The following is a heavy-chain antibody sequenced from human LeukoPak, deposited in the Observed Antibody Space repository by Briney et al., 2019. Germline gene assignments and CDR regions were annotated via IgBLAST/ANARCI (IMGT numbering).Heavy chain of an antibody. Sequence: GGSLRLSCAASGFTFTNYWMSWVRQAPGKGLEWVSSIFPSSDEIHYADSVEGRFTISRDNSKNTLYLQMNSLRAEDTAIYYCAKPTRTGPAKAFDYWGQGTLVTVSS. D-gene: IGHD3/OR15-3a*01. V-gene: IGHV3-23*01. J-gene: IGHJ4*02. CDR2: IFPSSDEI. CDR3: AKPTRTGPAKAFDY. CDR1: GFTFTNYW.